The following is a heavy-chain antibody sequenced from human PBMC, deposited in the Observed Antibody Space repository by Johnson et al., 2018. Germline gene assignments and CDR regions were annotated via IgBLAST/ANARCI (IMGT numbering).Heavy chain of an antibody. CDR3: AKDLQGGDLLSYYGMDV. V-gene: IGHV3-30*18. CDR2: ISYDGSNK. J-gene: IGHJ6*02. CDR1: GFTFSSYA. D-gene: IGHD3-10*01. Sequence: QVQLVESGGGVVQPGRSLRLSCAASGFTFSSYAMHWVRPAPGTGLEWVAVISYDGSNKYYADSVKGRFTIPRDNSKNTLYLHRNSRRAEDTALYYCAKDLQGGDLLSYYGMDVWGQGTTVTVSS.